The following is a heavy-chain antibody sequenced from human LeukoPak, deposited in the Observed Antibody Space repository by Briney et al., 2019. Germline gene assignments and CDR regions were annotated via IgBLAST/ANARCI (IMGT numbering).Heavy chain of an antibody. V-gene: IGHV3-9*01. J-gene: IGHJ3*02. D-gene: IGHD6-13*01. CDR1: GFTFDDYA. CDR3: ARGSSSWRNALDI. CDR2: ISWNSGSI. Sequence: GRSLRLSCAASGFTFDDYAMHWVRQAPGKGLEWVSGISWNSGSIGYADSVKGRFTISRDNAKNSLYLQMNSLRAEDTAVYYCARGSSSWRNALDIWGQGTMVTVSS.